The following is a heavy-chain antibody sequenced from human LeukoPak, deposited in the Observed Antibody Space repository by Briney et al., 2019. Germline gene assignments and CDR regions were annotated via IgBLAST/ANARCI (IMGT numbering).Heavy chain of an antibody. CDR3: ARAGGYASSWAY. V-gene: IGHV3-7*01. CDR2: IKQDGSEK. CDR1: GFTFSSYW. J-gene: IGHJ4*02. D-gene: IGHD5-12*01. Sequence: PGGSLRLSCAASGFTFSSYWMSWVRQAPGKGLEWVANIKQDGSEKNYVDSVKGRFTISRDNAKNSLELQMNSLRDEDTAVYYCARAGGYASSWAYWGQGTLVIVSS.